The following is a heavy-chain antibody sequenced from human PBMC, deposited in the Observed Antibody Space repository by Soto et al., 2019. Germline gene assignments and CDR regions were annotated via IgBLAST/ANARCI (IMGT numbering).Heavy chain of an antibody. V-gene: IGHV1-69*01. D-gene: IGHD2-2*01. J-gene: IGHJ6*02. CDR3: ARSQGSSTSLEIYYYYYYGMDV. CDR2: IIPIPGTA. Sequence: QVQLVQSGAEVKKPGSSVKVSCKASGGTFGSYAISWVRQAPGQGLEWMGGIIPIPGTANYAQKFQGRVTIAADESTSTPYMELSSRRSEDTAVYYCARSQGSSTSLEIYYYYYYGMDVWGQGTTVTVSS. CDR1: GGTFGSYA.